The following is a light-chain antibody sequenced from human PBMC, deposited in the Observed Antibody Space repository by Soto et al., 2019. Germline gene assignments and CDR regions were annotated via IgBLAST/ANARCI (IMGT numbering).Light chain of an antibody. Sequence: QSALTQPRSVSGSPGQSVTISCTATSNFVGGYNYVSWYQQHPGKAPKFMIYDVTKRPSGVPDRFSGSKSGNTASLTISGLQAEDEADYYCCSYAGKWVFGGGTKLTVL. CDR2: DVT. CDR3: CSYAGKWV. J-gene: IGLJ3*02. CDR1: SNFVGGYNY. V-gene: IGLV2-11*01.